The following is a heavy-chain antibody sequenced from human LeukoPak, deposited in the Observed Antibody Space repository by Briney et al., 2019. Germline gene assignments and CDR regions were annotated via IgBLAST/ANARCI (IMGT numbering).Heavy chain of an antibody. Sequence: GGSLRLSCAASGFTFDDYAMHWVRQAPGKGLEWVSLISWDGGSTYYADSVKGRFTISRDNSKNSLYLQMNSLRAEDTGLYYCAKAPYGDYEGLDYWGQGTLVTVSS. CDR1: GFTFDDYA. J-gene: IGHJ4*02. CDR3: AKAPYGDYEGLDY. D-gene: IGHD4-17*01. V-gene: IGHV3-43D*04. CDR2: ISWDGGST.